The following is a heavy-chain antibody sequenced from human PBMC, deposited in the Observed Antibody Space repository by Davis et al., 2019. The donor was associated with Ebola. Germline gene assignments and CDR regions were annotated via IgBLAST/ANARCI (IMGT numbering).Heavy chain of an antibody. CDR1: GGTFSSYA. V-gene: IGHV1-69*06. D-gene: IGHD2-15*01. CDR3: ARTSDEYCSGGSCYSWDYYYGMDV. CDR2: IIPIFGTA. J-gene: IGHJ6*02. Sequence: SVKVSCKASGGTFSSYAISWVRQAPGQGLEWMGGIIPIFGTANYAQKFQGRVTITADKSTSTAYMELSSLRSEDTAVYYCARTSDEYCSGGSCYSWDYYYGMDVWGQGTTVTVSS.